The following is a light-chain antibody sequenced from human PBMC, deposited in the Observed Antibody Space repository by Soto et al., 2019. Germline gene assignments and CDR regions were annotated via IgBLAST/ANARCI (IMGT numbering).Light chain of an antibody. CDR3: MQTLQTPIT. CDR1: HTLLHSNGYNY. CDR2: LGS. J-gene: IGKJ5*01. V-gene: IGKV2-28*01. Sequence: VMTQSPLSLPVTPGEPASISCRSSHTLLHSNGYNYLDWYLQKPGQSPQLLIYLGSNRASGVPDRFSGSGSGTDFTLKITRVEAEDVGVYYCMQTLQTPITFGQGTRLEI.